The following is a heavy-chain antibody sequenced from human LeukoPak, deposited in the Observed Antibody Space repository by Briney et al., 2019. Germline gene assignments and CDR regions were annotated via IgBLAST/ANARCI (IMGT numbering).Heavy chain of an antibody. J-gene: IGHJ4*02. Sequence: GGSLRLSCAASGFTFSNVYMSWVRQAPGKGLEWVGRIKRKTDDGTTEYAEPVNGRFTISRDDSKNALYLQMNSLKTEDTAVYFCTTDAYGYYTDFWGQGTLVTVSS. CDR3: TTDAYGYYTDF. CDR1: GFTFSNVY. V-gene: IGHV3-15*01. CDR2: IKRKTDDGTT. D-gene: IGHD2/OR15-2a*01.